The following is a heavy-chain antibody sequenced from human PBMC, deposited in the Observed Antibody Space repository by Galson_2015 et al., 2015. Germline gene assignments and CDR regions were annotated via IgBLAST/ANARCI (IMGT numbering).Heavy chain of an antibody. V-gene: IGHV5-51*03. CDR2: IYPGDSDT. D-gene: IGHD6-19*01. J-gene: IGHJ6*02. CDR1: GYSFSNYW. CDR3: ARRGPTAVAGSYGMDV. Sequence: QSGAEVKKPGEFLTISCKGSGYSFSNYWIGWVRQMPGKGLEWMGIIYPGDSDTRYSPSFQGQVTISADKSISTAYLQRSSLKASDTAMYYCARRGPTAVAGSYGMDVWGQGTTVTVSS.